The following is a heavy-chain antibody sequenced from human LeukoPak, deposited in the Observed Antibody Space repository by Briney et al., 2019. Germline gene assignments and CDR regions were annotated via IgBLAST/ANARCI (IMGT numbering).Heavy chain of an antibody. V-gene: IGHV1-69*05. D-gene: IGHD6-13*01. CDR3: ASSGGAAAGLDY. CDR1: GGTFSSYA. Sequence: SVKVSCKASGGTFSSYAISWVRQAPGQGLEWMGRIIPIFGTANYAQKFQGRVTITTDESTSTAYMELSSLRSEDTAVYYCASSGGAAAGLDYWGQGTLVTVSS. CDR2: IIPIFGTA. J-gene: IGHJ4*02.